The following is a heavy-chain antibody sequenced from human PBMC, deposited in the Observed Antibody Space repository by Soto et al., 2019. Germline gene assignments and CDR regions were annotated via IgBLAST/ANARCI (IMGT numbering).Heavy chain of an antibody. V-gene: IGHV3-33*01. CDR1: GFTFSSYG. J-gene: IGHJ4*02. Sequence: QVQLVESGGGVVQPGRSLRPSCAASGFTFSSYGMHWVRQAPGKGLEWVAVIWYDGSNKYYADSVKGRFTISRDNSKNTLYLQMNSLRAEDTAVYYCARDKGYSSGWYLDYWGQGTLVTVSS. D-gene: IGHD6-19*01. CDR2: IWYDGSNK. CDR3: ARDKGYSSGWYLDY.